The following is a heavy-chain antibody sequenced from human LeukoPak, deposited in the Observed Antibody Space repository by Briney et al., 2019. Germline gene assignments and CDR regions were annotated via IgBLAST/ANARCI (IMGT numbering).Heavy chain of an antibody. J-gene: IGHJ4*02. CDR1: GGSIDSYY. Sequence: ASETLSLTCTVSGGSIDSYYWTWIRQPPGKGLEWIAYIYSASTNYNPSLKSRATITVDTSRNQFSLKLRSVTAADMAVYYCARGRTSGGYPHFDSWGQGIQVTVSS. CDR3: ARGRTSGGYPHFDS. V-gene: IGHV4-59*01. D-gene: IGHD6-19*01. CDR2: IYSAST.